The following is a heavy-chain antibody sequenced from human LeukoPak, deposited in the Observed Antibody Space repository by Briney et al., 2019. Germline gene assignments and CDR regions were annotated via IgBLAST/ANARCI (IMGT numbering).Heavy chain of an antibody. J-gene: IGHJ4*02. CDR1: GFTVSSDY. Sequence: PGGSLRLSCAASGFTVSSDYMSWVRQAPGKGLEWVSVIYSGGSTYYADSVKGRFTISRDNAKNTLYLQMNSLRAEDTAVYYCASGGYDFWSGYYPLDYWGQGTLVTVSS. CDR2: IYSGGST. D-gene: IGHD3-3*01. CDR3: ASGGYDFWSGYYPLDY. V-gene: IGHV3-53*01.